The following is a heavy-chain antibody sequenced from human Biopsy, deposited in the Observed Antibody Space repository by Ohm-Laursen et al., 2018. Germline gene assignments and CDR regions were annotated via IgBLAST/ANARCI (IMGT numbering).Heavy chain of an antibody. CDR2: SDPEDGQT. J-gene: IGHJ4*02. V-gene: IGHV1-24*01. CDR3: ATDMGGREIPNYYAFDL. Sequence: SSVKVSCKVSGYTLVELSMHWVRQAPGKGLEWMGMSDPEDGQTIYAQNFQGRPTMTDDTSTDTAYMELSSLRSDDTAVYFCATDMGGREIPNYYAFDLWGQGSLVTVSS. D-gene: IGHD3-3*01. CDR1: GYTLVELS.